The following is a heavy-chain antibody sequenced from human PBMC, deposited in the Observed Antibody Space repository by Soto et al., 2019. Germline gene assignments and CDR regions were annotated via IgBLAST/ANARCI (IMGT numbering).Heavy chain of an antibody. Sequence: QVQLVQSGAEVKKPGSSVKVSCKASGGTFSSYAISWVRQAPGQGLEWMGGIIPIFGTANYAQKFQGRVTITADESTSTAYMKLSSLRYEDTAVYYCARVISMVRGPPPLDGMDFWGQGTTVTVSS. D-gene: IGHD3-10*01. CDR1: GGTFSSYA. V-gene: IGHV1-69*01. CDR2: IIPIFGTA. J-gene: IGHJ6*02. CDR3: ARVISMVRGPPPLDGMDF.